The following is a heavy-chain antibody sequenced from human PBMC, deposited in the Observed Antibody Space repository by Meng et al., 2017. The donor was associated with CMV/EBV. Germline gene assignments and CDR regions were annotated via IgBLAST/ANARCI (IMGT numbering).Heavy chain of an antibody. CDR2: INAVDGNR. Sequence: QVQLVQSGAEVKKPGASVRVSCKASGYTFTGYGIHWVRQAPGQRLEGMGWINAVDGNRKYSQKFQDRVTITRDTSASTAYMELSSLRSADTAVYYCARGNGVAHDYWGQGTLVTVSS. CDR1: GYTFTGYG. J-gene: IGHJ4*02. CDR3: ARGNGVAHDY. V-gene: IGHV1-3*01. D-gene: IGHD3-3*01.